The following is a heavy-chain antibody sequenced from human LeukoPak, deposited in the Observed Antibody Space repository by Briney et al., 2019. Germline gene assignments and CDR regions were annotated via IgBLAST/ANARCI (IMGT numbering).Heavy chain of an antibody. D-gene: IGHD3/OR15-3a*01. Sequence: GGSLRLSCAASGFTFSSYAMSWVRQAPGKGLEWDSAISGSGGSTYYADSVKGRFTISRDNSKNTLYLQMNSLRAEDTAVYYCAKGGDWYPPFVYGMDVWGQETTVTVSS. J-gene: IGHJ6*02. V-gene: IGHV3-23*01. CDR1: GFTFSSYA. CDR2: ISGSGGST. CDR3: AKGGDWYPPFVYGMDV.